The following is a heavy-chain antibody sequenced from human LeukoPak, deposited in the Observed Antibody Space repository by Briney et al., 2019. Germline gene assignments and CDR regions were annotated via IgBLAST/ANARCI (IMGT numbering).Heavy chain of an antibody. CDR3: ARVSLWFGELLPHLDY. D-gene: IGHD3-10*01. V-gene: IGHV7-4-1*02. CDR2: INTNTGNP. J-gene: IGHJ4*02. Sequence: ASVKVSCKASGYTFTGHPMNWVRQAPGQGLEWMGWINTNTGNPTYAQGFTGRFVFSLDTSVSTAYLQISSLKAEDTAVYYCARVSLWFGELLPHLDYWGQGTLVTVSS. CDR1: GYTFTGHP.